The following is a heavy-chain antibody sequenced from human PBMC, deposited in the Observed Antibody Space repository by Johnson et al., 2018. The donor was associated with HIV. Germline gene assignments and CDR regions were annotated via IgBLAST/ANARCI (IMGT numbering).Heavy chain of an antibody. V-gene: IGHV3-15*01. D-gene: IGHD3-9*01. CDR2: IKSKTDGGTT. CDR1: GFTFSNAW. Sequence: EVQLVESGGGLVQPGGSLRLSCAASGFTFSNAWMSWVRQAPGKGLEWVGRIKSKTDGGTTDYAAPVKGRFTIQRDDSKNTLYLQMNSLRAEDTALYYCAKDISDILTGGRDAFDIWGQGTMVTVSS. CDR3: AKDISDILTGGRDAFDI. J-gene: IGHJ3*02.